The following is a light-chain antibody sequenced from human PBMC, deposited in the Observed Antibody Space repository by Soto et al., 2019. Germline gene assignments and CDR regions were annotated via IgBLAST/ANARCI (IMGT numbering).Light chain of an antibody. J-gene: IGKJ2*01. CDR3: QQYGSSTYT. V-gene: IGKV3-20*01. Sequence: EIVLTQSPGSLSLSPRETATLSCRASQSVSSNHLAWYQQKPGQAPRLLIYGASRRATGIPDRFSGSGSGTDFTLTISRLEPEDFDMYYCQQYGSSTYTFGQGTKVDI. CDR1: QSVSSNH. CDR2: GAS.